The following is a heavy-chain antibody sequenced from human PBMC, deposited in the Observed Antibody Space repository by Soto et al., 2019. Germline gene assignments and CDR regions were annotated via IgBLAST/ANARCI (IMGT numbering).Heavy chain of an antibody. CDR2: IYYSGST. CDR1: GGSISSYY. CDR3: ARAAGYSGYVRYYYYMDV. J-gene: IGHJ6*03. D-gene: IGHD5-12*01. V-gene: IGHV4-59*01. Sequence: SETLSLTCTVSGGSISSYYWSWIRQPPGKGLEWIGYIYYSGSTNYNPSLKSRVTISVDTSKNQFSLKLSSVTAADTAVYYCARAAGYSGYVRYYYYMDVRGKGTTVTVSS.